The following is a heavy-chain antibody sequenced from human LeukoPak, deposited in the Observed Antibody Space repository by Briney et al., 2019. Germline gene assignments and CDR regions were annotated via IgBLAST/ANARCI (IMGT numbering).Heavy chain of an antibody. V-gene: IGHV1-46*01. J-gene: IGHJ5*02. CDR2: IKASGGST. CDR1: GYTFTSYH. Sequence: ASVMVSCKASGYTFTSYHVHWVRQAPGQGLEWMGTIKASGGSTTYAQKFQGRVTMTWDTSTTTVYMELSSLRSEGTAVYYCARARDDSIGSRWFDPWGQGTLVTVSS. CDR3: ARARDDSIGSRWFDP. D-gene: IGHD3-22*01.